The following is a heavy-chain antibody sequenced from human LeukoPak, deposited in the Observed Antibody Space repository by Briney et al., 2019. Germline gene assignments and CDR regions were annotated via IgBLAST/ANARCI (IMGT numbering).Heavy chain of an antibody. Sequence: SETLSLTCTVSGGSISSSSYYWGWIRQPPGKGLEWIGSIYYSGSTYYNPSLKSRVTISVDTSKNQFSLKLSSVTAADTAVYYCARDRGAMGDYWGQGTLVTVSS. V-gene: IGHV4-39*07. CDR1: GGSISSSSYY. CDR3: ARDRGAMGDY. CDR2: IYYSGST. J-gene: IGHJ4*02. D-gene: IGHD5-18*01.